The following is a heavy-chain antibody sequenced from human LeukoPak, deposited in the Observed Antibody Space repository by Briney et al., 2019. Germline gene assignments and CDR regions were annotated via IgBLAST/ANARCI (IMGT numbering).Heavy chain of an antibody. V-gene: IGHV1-2*02. CDR2: IDPNSGGT. J-gene: IGHJ2*01. CDR3: AREVGIVSFNL. Sequence: ASVKVSCTASGYTFTGNHVHWLRQAPGQGLDWMGWIDPNSGGTKYAQKFQDRVTMTSDTSISTAYMELSGLRSDDTAVYFCAREVGIVSFNLWGRGTLVTVSS. D-gene: IGHD1-26*01. CDR1: GYTFTGNH.